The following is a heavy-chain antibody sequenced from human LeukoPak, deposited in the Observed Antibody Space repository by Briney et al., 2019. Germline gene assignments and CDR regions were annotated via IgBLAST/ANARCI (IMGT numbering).Heavy chain of an antibody. D-gene: IGHD3-10*01. CDR2: ISGSGGST. CDR3: AKAGHYGSGSYYSDY. Sequence: GRSLRLSCAASGFTFDDYAMHWVRQAPGKGLEWVSAISGSGGSTYYADSVKGRFTISRDNSKNTLYLQMSSLRAGDTAVYYCAKAGHYGSGSYYSDYWGRGALVTVSP. V-gene: IGHV3-23*01. CDR1: GFTFDDYA. J-gene: IGHJ4*02.